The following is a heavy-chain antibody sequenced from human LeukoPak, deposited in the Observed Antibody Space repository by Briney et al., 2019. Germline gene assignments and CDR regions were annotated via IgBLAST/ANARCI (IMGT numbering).Heavy chain of an antibody. CDR3: AREHDFLIDYSFDY. J-gene: IGHJ4*02. CDR2: INAGNGNT. V-gene: IGHV1-3*01. Sequence: GASVTVSCMASGYTFTTYSIFWMRQAPGQGLEWMGWINAGNGNTKYSQKLQGRVTITRDTSANTAYVELSSLRSEDTAVYYCAREHDFLIDYSFDYWGQGTLVTVSS. CDR1: GYTFTTYS. D-gene: IGHD3-3*01.